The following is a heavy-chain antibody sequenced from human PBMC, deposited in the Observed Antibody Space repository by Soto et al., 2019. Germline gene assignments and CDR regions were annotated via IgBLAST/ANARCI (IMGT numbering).Heavy chain of an antibody. CDR3: ARDLGGLNYYYGMDV. Sequence: GGSLRLSCAASGFTFSSYAMHWVRQAPGKGLEWVAVISYDGSNKYYADSVKGRFTISRDNSKNTLYLQMNSLRAEDTAVYYCARDLGGLNYYYGMDVWGQGTTVTVSS. V-gene: IGHV3-30-3*01. J-gene: IGHJ6*02. CDR1: GFTFSSYA. D-gene: IGHD2-15*01. CDR2: ISYDGSNK.